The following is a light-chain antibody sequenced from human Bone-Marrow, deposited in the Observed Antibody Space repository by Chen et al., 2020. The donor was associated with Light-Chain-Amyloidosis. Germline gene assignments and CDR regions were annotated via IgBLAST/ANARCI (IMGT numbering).Light chain of an antibody. CDR2: DDS. V-gene: IGLV3-21*02. Sequence: SYVLTQPSSVSVAPGQTATIACGGNNIGSTSVHWYQQTPGQAPLLVVYDDSDRPSGIPERLAGANCGNTATLTVSRVEAGDEADYYCEVWDRSSDRPVFGGGTKLTV. J-gene: IGLJ3*02. CDR3: EVWDRSSDRPV. CDR1: NIGSTS.